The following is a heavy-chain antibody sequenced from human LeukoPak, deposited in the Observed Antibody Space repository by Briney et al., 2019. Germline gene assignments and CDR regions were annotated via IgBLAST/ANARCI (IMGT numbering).Heavy chain of an antibody. CDR2: ISAYNGNT. J-gene: IGHJ4*02. D-gene: IGHD3-9*01. CDR3: ARCKKEDILTGYYPSFDY. CDR1: GYTFTNYG. Sequence: ASVKVSCKASGYTFTNYGISWVRQAPGQGLEWMGWISAYNGNTNYAQKFQGRVTMTTDTSTSTAYMELRSLRSDDTAVYYCARCKKEDILTGYYPSFDYWGLGTLVIVSS. V-gene: IGHV1-18*01.